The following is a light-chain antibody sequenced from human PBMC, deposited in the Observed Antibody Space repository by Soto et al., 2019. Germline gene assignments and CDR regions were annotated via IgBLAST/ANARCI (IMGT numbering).Light chain of an antibody. Sequence: QSVLTQPPSASGSPGQSVTISCTGTSSDVGGYNYVSWYQQHPGKAPKLMIYEVSKRPSGVPDRFSGSKSGNTASLTVSGLQAEDEADYYCQAWDSSTYVFGTGTKLTVL. CDR1: SSDVGGYNY. CDR3: QAWDSSTYV. V-gene: IGLV2-8*01. J-gene: IGLJ1*01. CDR2: EVS.